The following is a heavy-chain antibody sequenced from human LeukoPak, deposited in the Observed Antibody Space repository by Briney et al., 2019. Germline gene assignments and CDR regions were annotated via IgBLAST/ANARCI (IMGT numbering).Heavy chain of an antibody. CDR3: ARDYYDSSGFSYFDS. CDR2: IFYSGST. CDR1: SGSINNYY. V-gene: IGHV4-59*01. J-gene: IGHJ4*02. Sequence: SETLSPTCTVSSGSINNYYWNWIRQPPGKGLEWIGYIFYSGSTNYNPSLNSRVTISVDTSKNQFSLKLSSVTAADTAVYYCARDYYDSSGFSYFDSWGRGTLVTVSS. D-gene: IGHD3-22*01.